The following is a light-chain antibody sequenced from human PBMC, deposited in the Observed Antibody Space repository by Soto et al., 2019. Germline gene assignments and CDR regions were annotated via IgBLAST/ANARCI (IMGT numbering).Light chain of an antibody. CDR2: KAS. J-gene: IGKJ1*01. CDR3: QQYNSYWT. V-gene: IGKV1-5*03. CDR1: QGISSW. Sequence: DIQMTQSPSSVSASVGDRVTIACRASQGISSWLAWYQQKPGKAPKLLIYKASTLKSGVQSRFSGSGSGTEFALTIRSLQPDDFASYYCQQYNSYWTCGQGTKVDIK.